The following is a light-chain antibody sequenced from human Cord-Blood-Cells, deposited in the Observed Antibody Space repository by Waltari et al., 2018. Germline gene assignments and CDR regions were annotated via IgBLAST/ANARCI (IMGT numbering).Light chain of an antibody. Sequence: QSALTQPASVSGSPGPSITISCTGTSSDVGSYKLVSWYQQHPGKAPKLMIYEGSKRPSGVSNRVSGSKSGNTASLTISGLQAENEADYYCCSYAGSSTFVVFGGGTKLTVL. J-gene: IGLJ2*01. V-gene: IGLV2-23*03. CDR1: SSDVGSYKL. CDR2: EGS. CDR3: CSYAGSSTFVV.